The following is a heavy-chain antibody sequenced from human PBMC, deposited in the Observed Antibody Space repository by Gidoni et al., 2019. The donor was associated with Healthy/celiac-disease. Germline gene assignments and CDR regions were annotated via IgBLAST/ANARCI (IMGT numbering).Heavy chain of an antibody. CDR1: GFPFSSYG. CDR2: IWYDGSNK. D-gene: IGHD6-19*01. V-gene: IGHV3-33*01. Sequence: QVQLVESGGGVVPPGRSLRLSWPASGFPFSSYGVHWVRQARGKGLEWVAVIWYDGSNKYYADSVKGRFTISRDNSKNTLYLQMNSLRAEDTAVYYCARVSPLEVSGWYFDGMDVWGQGTTVTVSS. CDR3: ARVSPLEVSGWYFDGMDV. J-gene: IGHJ6*02.